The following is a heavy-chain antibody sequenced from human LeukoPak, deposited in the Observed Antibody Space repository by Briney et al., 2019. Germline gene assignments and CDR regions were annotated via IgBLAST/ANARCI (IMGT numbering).Heavy chain of an antibody. V-gene: IGHV3-23*01. CDR3: TIDLMTGFSSGWHFAY. CDR1: GLTFKNFA. D-gene: IGHD6-19*01. CDR2: SSGDEDSI. J-gene: IGHJ4*02. Sequence: PGGPLRLSCAASGLTFKNFAMSWVRQAPGKGLEWLAVSSGDEDSIHYADSVRGHFVISTDNSENTSYLHMNSLRAEDTAVYYCTIDLMTGFSSGWHFAYWGQGTLVTVSP.